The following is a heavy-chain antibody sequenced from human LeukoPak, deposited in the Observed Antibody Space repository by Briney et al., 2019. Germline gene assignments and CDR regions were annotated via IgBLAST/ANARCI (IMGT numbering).Heavy chain of an antibody. V-gene: IGHV4-31*03. J-gene: IGHJ5*02. CDR3: ARAGRYCTNGVCYTEGWFDP. CDR1: GGSLSRGGNY. Sequence: SETLSLTCTVSGGSLSRGGNYWTWIRQHPGKGLEWIGNIYFSGSTYYNPSLQSRVSISVDTSQNQFSPKLTSVTAADTAVYYCARAGRYCTNGVCYTEGWFDPWGQGTLVTVSS. D-gene: IGHD2-8*01. CDR2: IYFSGST.